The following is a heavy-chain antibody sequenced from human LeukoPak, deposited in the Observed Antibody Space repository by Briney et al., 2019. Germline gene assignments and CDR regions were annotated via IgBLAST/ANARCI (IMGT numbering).Heavy chain of an antibody. J-gene: IGHJ4*02. CDR2: ICGSGGST. CDR1: GFTFSSYA. D-gene: IGHD5-18*01. CDR3: AKSQGGYSYGFWVDLGFDY. V-gene: IGHV3-23*01. Sequence: GGSLRLSCAASGFTFSSYAMSWVRQAPGKGLEWVSGICGSGGSTDYADSVKGRFTISRDNSKNTLYLQMNSLRAEDTAVYYCAKSQGGYSYGFWVDLGFDYWGQGTLVTVSS.